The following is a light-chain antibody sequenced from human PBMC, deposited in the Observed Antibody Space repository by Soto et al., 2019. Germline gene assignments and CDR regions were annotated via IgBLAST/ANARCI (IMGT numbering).Light chain of an antibody. Sequence: QSALTQPASVSGSPGQSITISCTGTSSDVGGYNFVSWYQQHPGKVPKLMIYDVSNRPSGVSNRFSGSESGNTATLTISGLLAEDEADYYCSSYTSSSTPYVFGTGTKLTVL. CDR1: SSDVGGYNF. CDR2: DVS. J-gene: IGLJ1*01. CDR3: SSYTSSSTPYV. V-gene: IGLV2-14*01.